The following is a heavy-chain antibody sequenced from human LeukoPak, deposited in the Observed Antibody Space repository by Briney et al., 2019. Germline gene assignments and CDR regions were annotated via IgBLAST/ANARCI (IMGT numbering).Heavy chain of an antibody. CDR1: GFTVSNSY. D-gene: IGHD2-2*01. CDR2: IYTGGTT. V-gene: IGHV3-53*01. CDR3: ARDSKGLGLPVLDY. J-gene: IGHJ4*02. Sequence: GGSLRLSCAASGFTVSNSYMTWVRQAPGRGLEWVSVIYTGGTTYYADSVKGRFTISRDISKNTLYLQMNSLRAEDTAVYYCARDSKGLGLPVLDYWDRETLVTVSS.